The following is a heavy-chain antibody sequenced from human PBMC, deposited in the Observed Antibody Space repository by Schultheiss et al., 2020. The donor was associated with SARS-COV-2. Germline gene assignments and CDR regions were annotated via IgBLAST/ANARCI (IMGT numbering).Heavy chain of an antibody. Sequence: SETLSLTCAVYGGSFSGYYWSWIRQPPGKGLEWIGEINHSGSTIYNPSLKSRVTMSVDTSKNQFSLKLSYMTAADTAVYYCVSYGDYSFEYWGQGSLVTVSS. V-gene: IGHV4-34*01. CDR1: GGSFSGYY. J-gene: IGHJ4*02. D-gene: IGHD4-17*01. CDR3: VSYGDYSFEY. CDR2: INHSGST.